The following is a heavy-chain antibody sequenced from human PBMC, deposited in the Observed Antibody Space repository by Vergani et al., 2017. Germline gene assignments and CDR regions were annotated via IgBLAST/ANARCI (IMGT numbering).Heavy chain of an antibody. CDR1: GFTFSNAW. CDR3: ARRQYCSGGSCYRALPDY. CDR2: IKSKTDGGTT. V-gene: IGHV3-15*01. D-gene: IGHD2-15*01. J-gene: IGHJ4*02. Sequence: EVQLVESGGGLVKPGGSLRLSCAASGFTFSNAWMSWVRQAPGKGLEWVGRIKSKTDGGTTDYAAPVKGRFTISRDDSKNTLYLQMNSLKTEDTAMYYCARRQYCSGGSCYRALPDYWGQGTLVTVSS.